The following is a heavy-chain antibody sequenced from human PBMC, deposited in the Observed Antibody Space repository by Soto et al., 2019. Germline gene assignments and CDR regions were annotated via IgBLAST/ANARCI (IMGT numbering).Heavy chain of an antibody. Sequence: AASVKLSCKASVYTMSSTRSRWVRHARGQRLEWIGWIDVGSGNTNYAQKFQERVTITRDMSTSTAYMELSNLRSEDTAVYYCAADKVVGATIMEYYYGMDVWG. CDR2: IDVGSGNT. J-gene: IGHJ6*02. D-gene: IGHD1-26*01. CDR1: VYTMSST. CDR3: AADKVVGATIMEYYYGMDV. V-gene: IGHV1-58*02.